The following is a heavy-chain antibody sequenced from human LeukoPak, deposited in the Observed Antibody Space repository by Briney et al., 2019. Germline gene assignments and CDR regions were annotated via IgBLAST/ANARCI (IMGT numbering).Heavy chain of an antibody. D-gene: IGHD5-18*01. V-gene: IGHV3-33*06. CDR2: IWYDGSKK. Sequence: PGGSLRLSCAASGFTFSSYGMHWVRQAPGKGLEGVAVIWYDGSKKYYADSVKGRFTISRDNSKNTLYLQMNSLRAEDTAVYYCAKDQYSYGYYFDYWGQGTLVTVSS. CDR3: AKDQYSYGYYFDY. CDR1: GFTFSSYG. J-gene: IGHJ4*02.